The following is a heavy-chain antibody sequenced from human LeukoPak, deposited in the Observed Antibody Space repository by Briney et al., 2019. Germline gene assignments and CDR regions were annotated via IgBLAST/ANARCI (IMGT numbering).Heavy chain of an antibody. Sequence: ASVKVSCKASGYTFTGYYIHWVRQAPGQGLEWLAWINPNSGGTGYAQKFQGRVTMTRDTSISTAYMDLSRLRFDETAVYYCVRLKDYGSGSPLNDALEIWGRGTLVTVSS. CDR2: INPNSGGT. CDR1: GYTFTGYY. J-gene: IGHJ3*02. V-gene: IGHV1-2*02. D-gene: IGHD3-10*01. CDR3: VRLKDYGSGSPLNDALEI.